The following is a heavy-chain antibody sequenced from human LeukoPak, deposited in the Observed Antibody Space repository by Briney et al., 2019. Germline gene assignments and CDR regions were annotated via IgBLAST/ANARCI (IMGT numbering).Heavy chain of an antibody. V-gene: IGHV4-39*01. J-gene: IGHJ4*02. CDR1: GVSISRSSYY. Sequence: SSETLSLTCTVSGVSISRSSYYWGWTRQPPGKGLEWIGSSYYSGSTYYNPSLKSRVTISVDTSKNQFSLKLSSVTAADTAVYYCARQRRYCSSTSCYAFDYWGQGTLVTVSS. CDR3: ARQRRYCSSTSCYAFDY. D-gene: IGHD2-2*01. CDR2: SYYSGST.